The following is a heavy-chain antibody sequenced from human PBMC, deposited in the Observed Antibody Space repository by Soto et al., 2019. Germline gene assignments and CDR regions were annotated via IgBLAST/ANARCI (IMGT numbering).Heavy chain of an antibody. V-gene: IGHV1-69*01. J-gene: IGHJ6*02. CDR3: ARSQGGSSSLDIYYYYYYGMDV. Sequence: QVQLVQSGAEVKKPGSSVKVSCKAPGGTFSTYAISWVRQAPGQGLEWMGGVIPIFCTPKYAQKFQGRVTITADESTSTGYMELRSLRSEDTAVYYCARSQGGSSSLDIYYYYYYGMDVWGQGTTVTVSS. D-gene: IGHD2-15*01. CDR2: VIPIFCTP. CDR1: GGTFSTYA.